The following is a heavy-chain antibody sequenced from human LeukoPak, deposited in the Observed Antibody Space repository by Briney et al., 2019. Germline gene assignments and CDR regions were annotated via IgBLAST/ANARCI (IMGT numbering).Heavy chain of an antibody. CDR2: IYYSGST. J-gene: IGHJ4*02. D-gene: IGHD3-22*01. Sequence: PSETLSLTCTVSGGSISSSSYHWGWIRQPPGKGLEWIGSIYYSGSTYYNPSLKSPVTISVDTSKNQFSLKLSSVTAADTAVYYCARTNYYDSSGYYSFDYWGQGTLVTVSS. V-gene: IGHV4-39*01. CDR1: GGSISSSSYH. CDR3: ARTNYYDSSGYYSFDY.